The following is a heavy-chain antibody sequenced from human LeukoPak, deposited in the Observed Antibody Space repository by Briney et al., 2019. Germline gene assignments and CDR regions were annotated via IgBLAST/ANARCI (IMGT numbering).Heavy chain of an antibody. D-gene: IGHD1-26*01. V-gene: IGHV3-23*01. CDR2: ISGSGGRP. CDR3: AKTTGGATHFDY. CDR1: GFTFSSYA. J-gene: IGHJ4*02. Sequence: GGSLRLSCAASGFTFSSYAMSWVRQAPGKGLEWVSAISGSGGRPYYADSVKGRFTNSRDNSKNKLYLQMNSLRAEDTAVYYCAKTTGGATHFDYWGQGTLVTVSS.